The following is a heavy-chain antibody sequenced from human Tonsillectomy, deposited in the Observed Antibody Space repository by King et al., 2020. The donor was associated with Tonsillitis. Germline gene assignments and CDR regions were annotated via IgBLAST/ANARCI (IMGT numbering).Heavy chain of an antibody. Sequence: VQLVESGGGLVKPGGSLRLSCAASGFTFSNAWMSWVRQAPGKGLEWVGRIKSKTDGGTTDYAAPVKGRFTISRDDSKNTLYLQMNSLKTEDTAVYYCTHVRYDSSCYPDYWGQGTLVTVSS. CDR2: IKSKTDGGTT. D-gene: IGHD3-22*01. V-gene: IGHV3-15*01. CDR3: THVRYDSSCYPDY. J-gene: IGHJ4*02. CDR1: GFTFSNAW.